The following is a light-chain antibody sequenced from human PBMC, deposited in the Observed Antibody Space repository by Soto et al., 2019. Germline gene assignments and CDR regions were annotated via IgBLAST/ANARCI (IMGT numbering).Light chain of an antibody. CDR1: RRVLDSPNNRSY. J-gene: IGKJ1*01. CDR2: WAS. CDR3: QQYNSFPWT. V-gene: IGKV4-1*01. Sequence: DDVLTPYPHSMAVSLGGGATTISNSGRRVLDSPNNRSYLAWYQQKAGQAPRLLIYWASTLESGVPDRFSGSGSGTEFTLTISSLQAEDIAAYYCQQYNSFPWTFGQGTKVDIK.